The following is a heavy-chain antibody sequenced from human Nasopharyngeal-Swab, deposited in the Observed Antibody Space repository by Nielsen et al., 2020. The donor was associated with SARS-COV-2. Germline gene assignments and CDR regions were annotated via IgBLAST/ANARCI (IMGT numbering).Heavy chain of an antibody. CDR2: ISGSGGST. Sequence: GGSLTLSCAASGFTFSSYAMSWVRQAPGKGLEWVSAISGSGGSTYYADSVKGRFIISRDNSKNTLYLQMNSLRVEDTAVYYCAKGHDYYGSGIYHRGYWGQGTLVTVSS. D-gene: IGHD3-10*01. CDR1: GFTFSSYA. V-gene: IGHV3-23*01. J-gene: IGHJ4*02. CDR3: AKGHDYYGSGIYHRGY.